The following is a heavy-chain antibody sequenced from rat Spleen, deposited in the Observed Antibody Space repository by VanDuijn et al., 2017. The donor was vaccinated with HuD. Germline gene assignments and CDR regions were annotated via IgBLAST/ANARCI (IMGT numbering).Heavy chain of an antibody. CDR2: ISTGGGNT. Sequence: EVLLVESGGGLVQPGRSLKLSCAASGFTYSNYVMVWVRQAPTKGLEWVASISTGGGNTYYRDSVKGRFTISRDNAKNTLYLQMDSLRSEDTATYYCAKAPHTMGITYWYFDFWGPGTMVTVSS. V-gene: IGHV5S13*01. J-gene: IGHJ1*01. D-gene: IGHD1-9*01. CDR3: AKAPHTMGITYWYFDF. CDR1: GFTYSNYV.